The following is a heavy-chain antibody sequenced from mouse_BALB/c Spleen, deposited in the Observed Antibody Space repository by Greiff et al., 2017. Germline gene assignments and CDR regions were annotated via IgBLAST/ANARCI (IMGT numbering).Heavy chain of an antibody. J-gene: IGHJ4*01. CDR2: ISSGGGST. Sequence: EVQLVESGGGLVKPGGSLKLSCAASGFAFSSYDMSWVRQTPEKRLEWVAYISSGGGSTYYPDTVKGRFTISRDNAKNTLYLQMSSLKSEDTAMYYCARHAYYGNYYAMDYWGQGTSVTVSS. V-gene: IGHV5-12-1*01. CDR3: ARHAYYGNYYAMDY. D-gene: IGHD2-10*01. CDR1: GFAFSSYD.